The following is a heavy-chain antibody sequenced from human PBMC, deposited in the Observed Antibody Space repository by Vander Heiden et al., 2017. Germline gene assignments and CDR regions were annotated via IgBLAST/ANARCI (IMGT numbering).Heavy chain of an antibody. CDR1: GYSITPYR. Sequence: DVPLVPSGAEANKPGESLKISGKGSGYSITPYRIGWVRRMPRKGQEWMGIIYPGDADTRYSPSFQGQVTISADKSVSTAYLQWSSLKASDTAMYYCARPGGRNYYFYGMDVWGQGTTVTVSS. CDR3: ARPGGRNYYFYGMDV. D-gene: IGHD3-16*01. V-gene: IGHV5-51*03. CDR2: IYPGDADT. J-gene: IGHJ6*02.